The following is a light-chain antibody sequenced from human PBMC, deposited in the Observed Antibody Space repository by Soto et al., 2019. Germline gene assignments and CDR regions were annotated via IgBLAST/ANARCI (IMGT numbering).Light chain of an antibody. CDR3: QQYDNLPLT. CDR1: LDISNS. Sequence: DIQMTQCPSSLSASVGDRVTITCQATLDISNSLIWYQQTPGKAPKLLIYDASTLETGVPSRFSGSGSGTDFTFTISSLQPEDIATYYCQQYDNLPLTVGGGTKVDSK. J-gene: IGKJ4*01. V-gene: IGKV1-33*01. CDR2: DAS.